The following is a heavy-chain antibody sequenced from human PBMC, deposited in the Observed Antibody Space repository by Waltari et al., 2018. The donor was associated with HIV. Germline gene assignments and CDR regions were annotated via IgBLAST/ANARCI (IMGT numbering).Heavy chain of an antibody. CDR3: ARGGGRYCSSTSCYQVY. CDR1: GFTFSSYW. J-gene: IGHJ4*02. D-gene: IGHD2-2*01. Sequence: EVHLVESGGGLVQPGGSLRLSCAASGFTFSSYWMHWVRHAPGKGLVWVSRIKSDGSSISYADSVKGRFTISRDNAKNTLYLQMNSLRAEDTAVYYCARGGGRYCSSTSCYQVYWGQGTLVTVSS. V-gene: IGHV3-74*01. CDR2: IKSDGSSI.